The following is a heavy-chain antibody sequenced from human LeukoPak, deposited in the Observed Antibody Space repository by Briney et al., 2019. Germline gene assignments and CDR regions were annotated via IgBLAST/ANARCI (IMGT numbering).Heavy chain of an antibody. CDR1: GVSMSSGAFY. CDR3: ARAFPFYYYGDPDAFDI. Sequence: SQTLSLACTVSGVSMSSGAFYWSWIRQHPGKGLEWIGNIYYSGSTYYNPSLKSRVTISVDRSKNQFSLKLTSVTAADTAVYYCARAFPFYYYGDPDAFDIWGQGTMVTVSS. D-gene: IGHD4-17*01. J-gene: IGHJ3*02. CDR2: IYYSGST. V-gene: IGHV4-30-4*08.